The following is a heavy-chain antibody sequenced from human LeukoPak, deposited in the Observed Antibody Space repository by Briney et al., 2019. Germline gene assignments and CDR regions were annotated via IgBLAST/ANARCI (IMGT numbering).Heavy chain of an antibody. V-gene: IGHV3-21*01. CDR1: GFSFSSFS. J-gene: IGHJ4*02. Sequence: PGGSLRLSCAASGFSFSSFSMNWVRQAPGKGLEWVSYISGGSSFTYYVDSVKGRFTISRDNAKNSLYLQMNSLRAEDTAVYYCARPEDDYGDWTLDYWGQGTLVTVSS. CDR3: ARPEDDYGDWTLDY. CDR2: ISGGSSFT. D-gene: IGHD4-17*01.